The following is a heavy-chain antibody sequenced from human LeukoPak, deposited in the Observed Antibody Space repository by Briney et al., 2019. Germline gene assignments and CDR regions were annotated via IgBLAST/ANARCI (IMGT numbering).Heavy chain of an antibody. CDR1: GGTFSSYA. V-gene: IGHV1-69*13. D-gene: IGHD1-7*01. Sequence: SVKVSCKASGGTFSSYAISWVRQAPGQGLEWMGGIIPIFGTANYAQKFQGRVTITADESTSTAYMELSSLRSEDTAVYYCARELITGTPPYYYYYGMDVWGQGTTVTVPS. CDR2: IIPIFGTA. J-gene: IGHJ6*02. CDR3: ARELITGTPPYYYYYGMDV.